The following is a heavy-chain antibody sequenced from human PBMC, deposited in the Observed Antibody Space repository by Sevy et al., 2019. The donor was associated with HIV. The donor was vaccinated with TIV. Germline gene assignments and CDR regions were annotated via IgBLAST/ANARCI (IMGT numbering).Heavy chain of an antibody. CDR3: ARDGGCTSTSCLLYFDY. Sequence: GGSLGLSCAASGFTFSTYTMNWVRQAPGKGLEWVSSISSGSSYIYYADSVKGRFTISRDNAKNSLYLQMNSLRAEDTAICYCARDGGCTSTSCLLYFDYWGQGTPVTVSS. CDR2: ISSGSSYI. D-gene: IGHD2-2*01. CDR1: GFTFSTYT. V-gene: IGHV3-21*01. J-gene: IGHJ4*02.